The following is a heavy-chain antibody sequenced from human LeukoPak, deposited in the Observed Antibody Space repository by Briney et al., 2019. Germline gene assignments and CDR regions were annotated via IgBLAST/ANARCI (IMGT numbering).Heavy chain of an antibody. Sequence: PGGSLILSCAASGFTFSSYWMGWVRQAPGKGLEWVANIKQDGSEKYYVDSVKGRFTISRDNAKNSLYLQMNSLRAEDTAVYYCARGTIAAAGYYYFDYWGQGTQVTVSS. CDR3: ARGTIAAAGYYYFDY. CDR2: IKQDGSEK. D-gene: IGHD6-13*01. J-gene: IGHJ4*02. CDR1: GFTFSSYW. V-gene: IGHV3-7*04.